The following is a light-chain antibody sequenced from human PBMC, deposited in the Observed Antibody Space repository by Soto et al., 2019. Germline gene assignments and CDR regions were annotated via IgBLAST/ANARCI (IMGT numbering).Light chain of an antibody. Sequence: QSALTQPPSASGSLGQSVTIPCTGTSSDVGDYNYVSWYQHHPGKVPKLMIYEVRKRSSGVPDRFAASKSGNTAPLTVAGLQAEEEADYYCSSYTSTSTVKFGGGTKLTVL. J-gene: IGLJ2*01. V-gene: IGLV2-8*01. CDR2: EVR. CDR1: SSDVGDYNY. CDR3: SSYTSTSTVK.